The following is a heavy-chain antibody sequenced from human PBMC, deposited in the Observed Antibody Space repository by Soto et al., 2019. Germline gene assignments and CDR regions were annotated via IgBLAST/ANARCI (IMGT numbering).Heavy chain of an antibody. J-gene: IGHJ4*02. D-gene: IGHD3-22*01. CDR1: GGSISSYY. Sequence: TSETLSLTCTVAGGSISSYYWSWIRKPPGKGLEWIGYIYYSGSTNYNPSLKSRVTISVDTSKNQFSLKLSSVTAADTAVYYCARHYYYDSSGYYYGNWGQGTLVTVSS. V-gene: IGHV4-59*08. CDR3: ARHYYYDSSGYYYGN. CDR2: IYYSGST.